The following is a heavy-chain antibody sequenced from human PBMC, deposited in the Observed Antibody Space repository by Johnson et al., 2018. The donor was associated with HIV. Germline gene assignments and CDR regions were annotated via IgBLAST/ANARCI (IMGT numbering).Heavy chain of an antibody. CDR2: ISSNGGST. D-gene: IGHD5-12*01. V-gene: IGHV3-64*01. CDR1: GFTFSSYA. CDR3: ARGFLVYSGYVRAFDI. Sequence: VQLVESGGGLVQPGGSLRLSCAASGFTFSSYAMHWVRQAPGKGLEYVSAISSNGGSTYYANSVKGRFPISRDNSKNTLYLQMGSLRADDMAVYCCARGFLVYSGYVRAFDIWGQGTMVTVSS. J-gene: IGHJ3*02.